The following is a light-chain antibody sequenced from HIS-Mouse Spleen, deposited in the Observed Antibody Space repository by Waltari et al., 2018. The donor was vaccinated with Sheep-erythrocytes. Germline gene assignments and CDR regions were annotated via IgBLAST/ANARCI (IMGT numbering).Light chain of an antibody. CDR3: SSYAGSNNWV. CDR2: EVS. Sequence: QSALTQPPSASGSPGQSVTTSCTGTSSDVCGYNFVSWYQQHPGKAPKLMIYEVSQRPSGVPDHFPGPKSGNTASLTVSGLQAEDDADYYCSSYAGSNNWVFGGGTKLTVL. J-gene: IGLJ3*02. V-gene: IGLV2-8*01. CDR1: SSDVCGYNF.